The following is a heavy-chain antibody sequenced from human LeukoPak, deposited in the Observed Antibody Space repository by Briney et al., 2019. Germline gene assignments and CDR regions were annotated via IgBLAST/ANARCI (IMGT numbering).Heavy chain of an antibody. J-gene: IGHJ3*02. CDR1: GYTFTSYG. D-gene: IGHD6-13*01. CDR3: ARDGEIAAARIWAGFDAFDI. V-gene: IGHV1-18*01. Sequence: ASVKVSCKASGYTFTSYGISWVRQAPGQGLEGMGWISAYNGNTNYAQKLQGRVTMTTDTSTSTAYFELRSLRSDDTAVYYCARDGEIAAARIWAGFDAFDIWGQGTMVTVSS. CDR2: ISAYNGNT.